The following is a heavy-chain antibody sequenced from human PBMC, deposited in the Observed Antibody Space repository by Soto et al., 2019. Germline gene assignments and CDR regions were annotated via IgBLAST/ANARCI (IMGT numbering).Heavy chain of an antibody. V-gene: IGHV1-69*06. CDR2: IIPIFGTA. CDR3: ASIAEAGTGSRTLFDP. J-gene: IGHJ5*02. Sequence: ASVKVSCKASGGTFSSYAISWVRQAPGQGLEWMGGIIPIFGTANYAQKFQGRVTITADKSTSTAYMELSSLRSEDTAVYYCASIAEAGTGSRTLFDPWRQGTLVTVPS. CDR1: GGTFSSYA. D-gene: IGHD6-13*01.